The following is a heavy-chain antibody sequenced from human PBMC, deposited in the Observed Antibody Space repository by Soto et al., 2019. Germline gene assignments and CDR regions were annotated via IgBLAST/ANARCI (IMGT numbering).Heavy chain of an antibody. D-gene: IGHD2-15*01. V-gene: IGHV3-66*01. CDR1: GFSVTDIY. CDR3: VREPRYCSGGSCSIMVDAFDI. Sequence: EVQLVESGGGLVQPGGSLRLSCVASGFSVTDIYMNWVRQAPGKGLEWVSVIYNEFTDYADSVRGRFSISTDSSKNALYLQMNSLRAEGSAVYYCVREPRYCSGGSCSIMVDAFDIWGQGTKVTVSS. CDR2: IYNEFT. J-gene: IGHJ3*02.